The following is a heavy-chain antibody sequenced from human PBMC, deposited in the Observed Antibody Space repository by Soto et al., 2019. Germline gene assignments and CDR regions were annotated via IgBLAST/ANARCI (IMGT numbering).Heavy chain of an antibody. CDR1: GDSGSSNSAA. J-gene: IGHJ6*04. V-gene: IGHV6-1*01. Sequence: SQSLSLTCAISGDSGSSNSAAWNWIRQSPSRGLEGLGRTYYRSKWDNDDAGAVKSRITINPDTSKNQFSLQLNSVTPEATAVYYCAREGSYYDFLSCYMKGRSSNGMVVWCKGPTVTVFS. D-gene: IGHD3-3*01. CDR3: AREGSYYDFLSCYMKGRSSNGMVV. CDR2: TYYRSKWDN.